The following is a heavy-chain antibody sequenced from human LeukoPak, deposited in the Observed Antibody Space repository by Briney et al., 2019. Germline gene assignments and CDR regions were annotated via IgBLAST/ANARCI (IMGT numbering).Heavy chain of an antibody. CDR2: INHSGST. CDR1: GGSFSGYY. V-gene: IGHV4-34*01. Sequence: SETLSLTCAVYGGSFSGYYWSWIRQPPGKGLEWIGEINHSGSTNYNPSLKSRVTISVDTSKNQFSLKLSSVTAADTAVYYCASSYGGNPGYWGQGTLVTVSS. CDR3: ASSYGGNPGY. D-gene: IGHD4-23*01. J-gene: IGHJ4*02.